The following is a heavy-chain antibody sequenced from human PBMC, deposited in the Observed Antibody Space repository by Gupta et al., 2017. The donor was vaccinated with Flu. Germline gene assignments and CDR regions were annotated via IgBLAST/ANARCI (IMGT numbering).Heavy chain of an antibody. J-gene: IGHJ6*02. CDR1: GYTFTNYH. V-gene: IGHV1-2*02. CDR2: INSDSGGT. Sequence: HVQLEQPGAEVKKPGASVKVSCKASGYTFTNYHIHWVRQAPGQGLEWMGWINSDSGGTNYAQKFQGRVTMTRDTSISTAYMELSGLTFDDTAVYYCARNHERQQMAHYYYYFGVDVWGQGTTVSVSS. CDR3: ARNHERQQMAHYYYYFGVDV. D-gene: IGHD6-13*01.